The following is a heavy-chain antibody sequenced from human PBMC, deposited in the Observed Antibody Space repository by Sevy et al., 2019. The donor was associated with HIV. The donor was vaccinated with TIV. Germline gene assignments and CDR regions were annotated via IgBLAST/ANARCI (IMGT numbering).Heavy chain of an antibody. CDR1: GYTLTRYV. CDR3: ARGECSSSSCYYYYGMDV. CDR2: INTNTGNP. Sequence: ASVKVSCKASGYTLTRYVMNWVRQAPGQGLEWMGWINTNTGNPTYAQDFTGRFVFSLDTSVSTAYLQISSLKAEDTAVYYCARGECSSSSCYYYYGMDVWGQGATVTVSS. V-gene: IGHV7-4-1*02. D-gene: IGHD2-2*01. J-gene: IGHJ6*02.